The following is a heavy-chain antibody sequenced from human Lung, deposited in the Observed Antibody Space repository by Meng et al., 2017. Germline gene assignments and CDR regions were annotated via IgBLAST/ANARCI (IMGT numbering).Heavy chain of an antibody. V-gene: IGHV4-34*01. CDR2: INHSGST. D-gene: IGHD4-11*01. J-gene: IGHJ4*02. CDR3: ARGPTTMAHDFDY. Sequence: QGHLKQGGAGLLKPSETLSLTCFVSGGSFRDYYWSWIRQPPGKGLEWIGEINHSGSTNYNPSLESRATISVDTSQNNLSLKLSSVTAADSAVYYCARGPTTMAHDFDYWGQGTLVTVSS. CDR1: GGSFRDYY.